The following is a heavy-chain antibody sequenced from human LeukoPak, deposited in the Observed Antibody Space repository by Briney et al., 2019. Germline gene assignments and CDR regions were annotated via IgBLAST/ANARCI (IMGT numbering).Heavy chain of an antibody. D-gene: IGHD3-10*01. V-gene: IGHV3-49*03. CDR3: ARSGLLLWFGEFHYYFDY. J-gene: IGHJ4*02. CDR2: IRSKTYGATT. CDR1: GFTFGDYA. Sequence: GGSLRLSCTASGFTFGDYAVSWFRQAPGKGLEWVGFIRSKTYGATTEYAASVKGRFIISRDDSKSIAYLQMNSLKTEDTAVYYCARSGLLLWFGEFHYYFDYWGQGALVTVST.